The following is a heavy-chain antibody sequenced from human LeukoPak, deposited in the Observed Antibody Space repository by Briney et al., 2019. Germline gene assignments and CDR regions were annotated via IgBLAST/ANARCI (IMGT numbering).Heavy chain of an antibody. CDR2: ISGSGGST. V-gene: IGHV3-23*01. J-gene: IGHJ4*02. CDR1: GFTFSSDA. Sequence: GGSLRLSCAASGFTFSSDAMSWVRQAPGKGLEWVSAISGSGGSTYYADSVKGRFTISRDNSKNTLYLQMNSLRAEDTAVYYCAHFWSGYSYYFDYWGQGTLVTVSS. CDR3: AHFWSGYSYYFDY. D-gene: IGHD3-3*02.